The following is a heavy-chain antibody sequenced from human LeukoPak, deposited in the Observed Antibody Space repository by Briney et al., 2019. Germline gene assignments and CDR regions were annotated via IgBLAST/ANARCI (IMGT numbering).Heavy chain of an antibody. CDR1: GFTFSSYA. D-gene: IGHD4/OR15-4a*01. J-gene: IGHJ4*02. V-gene: IGHV3-23*01. CDR2: ISGSGEST. CDR3: ARRAGAYSHPYDY. Sequence: GGSLRLSCAASGFTFSSYAMSWVRQAPGKGLEWVSAISGSGESTYYTDSVKGRFTISRDNSKNTLYLQMNSLRAEDTAVYYCARRAGAYSHPYDYWGQGTLVTVSS.